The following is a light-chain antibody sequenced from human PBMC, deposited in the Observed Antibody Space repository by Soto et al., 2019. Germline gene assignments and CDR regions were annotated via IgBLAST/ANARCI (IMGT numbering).Light chain of an antibody. J-gene: IGKJ4*01. CDR1: QSISSY. CDR2: AAS. CDR3: QQGNSNPFT. V-gene: IGKV1-39*01. Sequence: DIQMTQSPSSLSASVGDRVTITCRASQSISSYLAWYQQKPGKAPKLLIYAASNLQSGVPSRFSGSGSGTDFTLTFSSLQPEDFATYYCQQGNSNPFTFGGGTKVEIK.